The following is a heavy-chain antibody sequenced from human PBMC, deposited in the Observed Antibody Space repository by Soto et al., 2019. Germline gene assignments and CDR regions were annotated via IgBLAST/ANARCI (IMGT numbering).Heavy chain of an antibody. CDR2: ISAYNGNT. CDR3: ARRAVTTVTTEYYFDY. J-gene: IGHJ4*02. D-gene: IGHD4-17*01. CDR1: GYTFTSYG. Sequence: ASVKVSCKASGYTFTSYGISWVRQAPGQGLEWMGWISAYNGNTNYAQKLQGRVTMTTDTSTSTAYMELRSLRSDDTAVYYCARRAVTTVTTEYYFDYWGQGTLVTVSS. V-gene: IGHV1-18*01.